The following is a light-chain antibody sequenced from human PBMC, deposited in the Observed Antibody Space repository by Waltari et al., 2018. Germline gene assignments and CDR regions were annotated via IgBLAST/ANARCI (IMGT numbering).Light chain of an antibody. J-gene: IGLJ3*02. CDR3: NSFKRGATGV. CDR2: DVT. V-gene: IGLV2-14*03. Sequence: QSALTQPASVSGSPGQSITISCTGTSSDVGGYNYVSWYQQHPGKAPKLIIYDVTKRPSGVSNRFSGSKSDNTASLTISGLQAEDEGDYYCNSFKRGATGVFGGGTKRTVL. CDR1: SSDVGGYNY.